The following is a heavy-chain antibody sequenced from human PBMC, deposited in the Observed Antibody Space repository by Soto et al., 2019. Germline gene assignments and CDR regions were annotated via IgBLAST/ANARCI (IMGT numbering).Heavy chain of an antibody. J-gene: IGHJ4*02. V-gene: IGHV1-69*01. Sequence: QVQLVQSGAEVKRPGSSVKVSCKASGGTFSSYAISWVRQAPGHGLEWMGGIVPTFGSADYAHTFQGRVTITADESSNTVNMGLSSLTSYDTALYYCARDTGAVFDGSGYYQRGLISWGQGTLVTVSS. CDR3: ARDTGAVFDGSGYYQRGLIS. CDR2: IVPTFGSA. CDR1: GGTFSSYA. D-gene: IGHD3-22*01.